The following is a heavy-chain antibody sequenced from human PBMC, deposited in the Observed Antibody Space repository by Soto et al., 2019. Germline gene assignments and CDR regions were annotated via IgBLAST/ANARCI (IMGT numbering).Heavy chain of an antibody. CDR2: LYTGGTA. CDR1: GFPVSGNY. V-gene: IGHV3-53*01. J-gene: IGHJ6*02. D-gene: IGHD1-26*01. Sequence: VGSLRLSCAASGFPVSGNYMSWVRQAPGKGLEWVSVLYTGGTAYYIDSVEGRFTVSRDNSKNMFFLQMNSLRGEDTAVYYCVRKVKEPNYGMDVWGQGTTVTVSS. CDR3: VRKVKEPNYGMDV.